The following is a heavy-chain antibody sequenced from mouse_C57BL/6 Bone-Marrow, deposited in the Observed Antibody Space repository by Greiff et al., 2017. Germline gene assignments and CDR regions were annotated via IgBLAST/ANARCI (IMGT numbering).Heavy chain of an antibody. CDR1: GYTFTSYW. J-gene: IGHJ4*01. D-gene: IGHD1-1*01. Sequence: QVQLKESGAELVMPGASVKLSCKASGYTFTSYWMHWVKQRPGQGLEWIGEIDPSDSYTNYNQKFKGKSTLTVDKSSSTAYMQLSSLTSEDSAVYYCARWDYYGSSHYAMDYWGQGTSVTVSS. V-gene: IGHV1-69*01. CDR2: IDPSDSYT. CDR3: ARWDYYGSSHYAMDY.